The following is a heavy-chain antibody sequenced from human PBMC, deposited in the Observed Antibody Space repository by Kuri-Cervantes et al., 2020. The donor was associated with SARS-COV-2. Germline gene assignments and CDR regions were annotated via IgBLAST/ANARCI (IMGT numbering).Heavy chain of an antibody. J-gene: IGHJ5*02. CDR3: AIPMIVVVIVGGSGKPNWFDP. CDR1: GLTFSSYA. D-gene: IGHD3-22*01. V-gene: IGHV3-64*01. CDR2: ISSNGGST. Sequence: LSLTCAASGLTFSSYAMHWVRQAPGKGLEYVSAISSNGGSTYYANSVKGRFTISRDNSKDTLYLQMGSLRAEDMAVYYCAIPMIVVVIVGGSGKPNWFDPWGQGTLVTVSS.